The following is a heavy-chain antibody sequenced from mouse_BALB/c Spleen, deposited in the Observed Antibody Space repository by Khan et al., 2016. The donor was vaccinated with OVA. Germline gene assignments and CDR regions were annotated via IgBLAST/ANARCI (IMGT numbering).Heavy chain of an antibody. CDR1: GYTFTNYR. CDR3: VNDDSSAGWVTY. V-gene: IGHV1-7*01. J-gene: IGHJ3*01. D-gene: IGHD1-1*01. CDR2: INPSTDYT. Sequence: QVQLKESGAELAKPGASVKMSCKASGYTFTNYRMHWVKQRPGQAMEWIGYINPSTDYTEYNQKFKDKASLIAYKSSSQAYMQLTSLTSAGSALSYYVNDDSSAGWVTYWGQGTLVTVSA.